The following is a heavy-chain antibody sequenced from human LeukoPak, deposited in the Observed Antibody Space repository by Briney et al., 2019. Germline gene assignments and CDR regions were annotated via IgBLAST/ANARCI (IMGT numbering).Heavy chain of an antibody. Sequence: GGSLRLSCAASGFTFSNHGMHWVRQAPGKGLEWVAFIRYDGTDKYYADSVKGRFTISRDNSEKALYLQMNNLRVEDTAVYYCARVQFQWFDPWGQGTLVTVSS. CDR3: ARVQFQWFDP. V-gene: IGHV3-30*02. CDR2: IRYDGTDK. D-gene: IGHD6-19*01. CDR1: GFTFSNHG. J-gene: IGHJ5*02.